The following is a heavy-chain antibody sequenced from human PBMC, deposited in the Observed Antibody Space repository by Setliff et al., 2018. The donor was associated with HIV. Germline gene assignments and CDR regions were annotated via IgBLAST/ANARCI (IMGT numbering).Heavy chain of an antibody. J-gene: IGHJ4*02. CDR3: ARELSAGYYYDSSGGVLDY. D-gene: IGHD3-22*01. V-gene: IGHV3-33*01. CDR1: GFTFRSHG. CDR2: IWYDVSNK. Sequence: PGGSLRLSCAVSGFTFRSHGIQWVRQAPGKGLEWVAVIWYDVSNKYYADSVKGRFTISKDNSKNTLYLQMNSLRAEDTAVYYCARELSAGYYYDSSGGVLDYWGQGTLVTVSS.